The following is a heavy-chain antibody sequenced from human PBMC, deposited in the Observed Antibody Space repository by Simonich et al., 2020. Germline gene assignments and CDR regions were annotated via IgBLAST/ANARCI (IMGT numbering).Heavy chain of an antibody. J-gene: IGHJ3*02. CDR2: INPNSGGT. CDR3: ARDPVVPAAIRNAFDI. Sequence: QVQLVQSGAEVKKPGASVKVSCKASGYTFTGYYMHWVRQAPGQGLECMVWINPNSGGTNYAQKFQGRVTMTRDTSISTAYMELSRLRSDDTAVYYCARDPVVPAAIRNAFDIWGQGTMVTVSS. V-gene: IGHV1-2*02. CDR1: GYTFTGYY. D-gene: IGHD2-2*01.